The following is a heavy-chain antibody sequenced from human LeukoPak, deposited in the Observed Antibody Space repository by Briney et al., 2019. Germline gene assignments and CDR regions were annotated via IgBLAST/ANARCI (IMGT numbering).Heavy chain of an antibody. Sequence: SETLSLTCTVSGGSISSYYWSWIRQPPGKGLEWIGYIYYSGSTNYSPSLKSRVTISVDTSKNQFSLKLSSVTAEDTAVYYCARDYGSGSYRRSNYYGMDVWGQGTTVTVSS. CDR3: ARDYGSGSYRRSNYYGMDV. D-gene: IGHD3-16*02. CDR2: IYYSGST. J-gene: IGHJ6*02. V-gene: IGHV4-59*01. CDR1: GGSISSYY.